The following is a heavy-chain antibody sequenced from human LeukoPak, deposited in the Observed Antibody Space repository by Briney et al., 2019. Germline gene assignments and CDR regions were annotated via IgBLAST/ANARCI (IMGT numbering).Heavy chain of an antibody. V-gene: IGHV1-2*02. J-gene: IGHJ6*03. Sequence: GASVKVSCKASGYTFTGYYMHWVRQAPGQGLEWMGWINPNSGGTNYAQKFQGRVTMTRDTSISTAYMELSRLRSDDTAVCYCAIAPEYYYYYYMDVWGKGTTVTVSS. CDR3: AIAPEYYYYYYMDV. CDR1: GYTFTGYY. D-gene: IGHD1-14*01. CDR2: INPNSGGT.